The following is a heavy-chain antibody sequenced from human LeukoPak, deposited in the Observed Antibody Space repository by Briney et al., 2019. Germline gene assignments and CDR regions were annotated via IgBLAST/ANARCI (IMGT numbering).Heavy chain of an antibody. CDR1: GGSISSGGYS. V-gene: IGHV4-30-2*01. D-gene: IGHD5-18*01. J-gene: IGHJ4*02. CDR2: IYHSGST. CDR3: ARSGYSYGTVFDY. Sequence: SETLSLTCAVSGGSISSGGYSWSWIRQPPGKGLEWIGYIYHSGSTYYNPSLKSRVTISVDRSKNQFSLKLSSVTAADTAVYYCARSGYSYGTVFDYWGQGTLVTVSS.